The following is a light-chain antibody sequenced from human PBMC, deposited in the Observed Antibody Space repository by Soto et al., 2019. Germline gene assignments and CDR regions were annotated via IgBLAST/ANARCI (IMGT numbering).Light chain of an antibody. CDR1: QSIRTN. CDR3: QQRSNWPPIT. CDR2: GAS. J-gene: IGKJ5*01. Sequence: EIVLTQSPATLSVSAGETVTLSCRASQSIRTNVAWYQQIPGQSPRLLVYGASTRATGVPARFSGSGSGTDFTLTISSLEPEDFAVYYCQQRSNWPPITFGQGTRLENK. V-gene: IGKV3-11*01.